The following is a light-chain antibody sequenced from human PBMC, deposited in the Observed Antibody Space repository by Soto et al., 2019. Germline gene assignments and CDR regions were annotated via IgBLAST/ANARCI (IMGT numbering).Light chain of an antibody. CDR1: QGIRNV. CDR2: AAS. CDR3: LQHSTYPLT. J-gene: IGKJ1*01. V-gene: IGKV1-17*01. Sequence: DIQMTQFPSSLCASVGDRVTITCRASQGIRNVLGWYQQKPGKAPKRLIYAASSLQSGVPSRFSGSGSGTELTLAISSRQPEDSATFYCLQHSTYPLTFGQGTKVEIK.